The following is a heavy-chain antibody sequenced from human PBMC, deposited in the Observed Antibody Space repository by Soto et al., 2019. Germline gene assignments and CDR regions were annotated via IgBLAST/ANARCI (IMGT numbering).Heavy chain of an antibody. V-gene: IGHV1-46*01. D-gene: IGHD3-22*01. J-gene: IGHJ4*02. CDR3: ARDPKDYDSSGYLFGY. Sequence: XSVKVSCKASGYTFTSYYMHWVRQAPGQGLEWMGIINPSGGSTSYAQKFQGRVTMTRDTSTSTVYMELSSLRSEDTAVYYCARDPKDYDSSGYLFGYWGQGTLVTVSS. CDR1: GYTFTSYY. CDR2: INPSGGST.